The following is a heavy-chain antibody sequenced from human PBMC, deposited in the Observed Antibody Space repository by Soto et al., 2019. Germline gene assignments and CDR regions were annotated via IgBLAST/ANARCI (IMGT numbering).Heavy chain of an antibody. CDR3: ARSQGSSTSLENYYYYYYGMDV. Sequence: QVQLVQSGAEVKKPGSSVKVSCTASGGTFSSYAISWVRQAPGQGIEWMGGIIPISETTNYAQKFQGRVTITADESKSTAYMELSSLRSEDTAVYYCARSQGSSTSLENYYYYYYGMDVWGQGTTVTVSS. CDR1: GGTFSSYA. V-gene: IGHV1-69*01. D-gene: IGHD2-2*01. J-gene: IGHJ6*02. CDR2: IIPISETT.